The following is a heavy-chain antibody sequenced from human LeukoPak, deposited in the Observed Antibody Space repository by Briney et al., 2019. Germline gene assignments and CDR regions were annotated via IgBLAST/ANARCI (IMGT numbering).Heavy chain of an antibody. CDR1: GYTFTGYY. CDR3: ARAYGDYVWGSYPHGWFDP. V-gene: IGHV1-2*02. Sequence: ASVKVSCKASGYTFTGYYMHWVRQAPGQGLEWMGWINPNSGGTNYAQKFQGRVTMTRDTSISTAYMELSRLRSDDTAVYYCARAYGDYVWGSYPHGWFDPWGQGTLVTVSS. CDR2: INPNSGGT. D-gene: IGHD3-16*02. J-gene: IGHJ5*02.